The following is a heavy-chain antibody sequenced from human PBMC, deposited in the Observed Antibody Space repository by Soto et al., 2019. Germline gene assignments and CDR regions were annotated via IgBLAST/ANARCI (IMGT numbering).Heavy chain of an antibody. CDR2: MYYSGST. CDR3: ARGETQQWLDH. D-gene: IGHD6-19*01. CDR1: DGSINSYC. Sequence: PSETLSLTCTVSDGSINSYCWSWIRQPPGKGLEWIGYMYYSGSTNSNPSLKSRVTISVDTSKNQISLRLSSVTPADTAVYYCARGETQQWLDHWGQGTLVTVS. J-gene: IGHJ4*02. V-gene: IGHV4-59*01.